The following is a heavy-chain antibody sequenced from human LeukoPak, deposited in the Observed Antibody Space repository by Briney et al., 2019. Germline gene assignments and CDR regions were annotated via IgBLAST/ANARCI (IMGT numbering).Heavy chain of an antibody. J-gene: IGHJ4*02. CDR2: ISAYNGNT. CDR3: ARVSYSSSWYYFDY. CDR1: GYTFTSYG. V-gene: IGHV1-18*01. Sequence: ASVKVSCKASGYTFTSYGISWVRQAPGQGLEWMGWISAYNGNTNYAQKLQGRVTITRDTSASTAYMELSSLRSEDTAVYYCARVSYSSSWYYFDYWGQGTLVAVSS. D-gene: IGHD6-13*01.